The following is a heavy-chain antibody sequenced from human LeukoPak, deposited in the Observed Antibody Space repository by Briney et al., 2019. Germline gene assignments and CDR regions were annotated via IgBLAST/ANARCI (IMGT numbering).Heavy chain of an antibody. Sequence: GASVKVSCKASGHRFISYGFSWVRQAPGQGLEWMGWISAYNGNTNCAQKFQGRVTMTTDTSTSTVYMEVRSLRSDDTAVYYCARALSDDFWSGYQDHWGQGTLVTVSS. D-gene: IGHD3-3*01. V-gene: IGHV1-18*01. CDR2: ISAYNGNT. J-gene: IGHJ4*02. CDR1: GHRFISYG. CDR3: ARALSDDFWSGYQDH.